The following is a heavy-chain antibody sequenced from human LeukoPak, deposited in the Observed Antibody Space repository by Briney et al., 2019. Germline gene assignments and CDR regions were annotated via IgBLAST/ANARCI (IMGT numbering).Heavy chain of an antibody. J-gene: IGHJ5*02. D-gene: IGHD2-15*01. CDR2: ISSSGSTI. Sequence: GGSLRLSCAASGFTFSSSWISWVRQAPGKGLEWVSYISSSGSTIYYADSVKGRFTISRDNAKNSLYLQMNSLRAEDTAVYYCARVIAATPFDPWGQGTLVTVSS. CDR3: ARVIAATPFDP. V-gene: IGHV3-48*04. CDR1: GFTFSSSW.